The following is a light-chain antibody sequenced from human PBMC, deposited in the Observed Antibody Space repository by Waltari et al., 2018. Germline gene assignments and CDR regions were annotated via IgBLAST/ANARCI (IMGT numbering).Light chain of an antibody. CDR3: QKYNSAPQT. J-gene: IGKJ4*01. Sequence: IQMTQSPSSLSASAGDRLTITCRASQDISNYLAWYQQKPGKAPRLLIYAASTLQSGVPSRFSGSGSGTDFTLIISSLQPEDVATYYCQKYNSAPQTFGGGTTVEIK. CDR1: QDISNY. V-gene: IGKV1-27*01. CDR2: AAS.